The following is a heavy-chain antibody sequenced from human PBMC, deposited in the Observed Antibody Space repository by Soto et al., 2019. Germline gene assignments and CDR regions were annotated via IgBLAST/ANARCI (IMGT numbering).Heavy chain of an antibody. J-gene: IGHJ4*02. Sequence: QLQLQESGPGLVKPSETLSLICSVSGGYISSTSYYWGWIRPSPGTALEWIASIYYNGTTCFNPALKGRVDIIVCTSKTQVSPQVNSVTPADPAVDYCARGLRWTRDFGLWGQGNLVTVPS. CDR3: ARGLRWTRDFGL. V-gene: IGHV4-39*01. CDR1: GGYISSTSYY. D-gene: IGHD3-3*01. CDR2: IYYNGTT.